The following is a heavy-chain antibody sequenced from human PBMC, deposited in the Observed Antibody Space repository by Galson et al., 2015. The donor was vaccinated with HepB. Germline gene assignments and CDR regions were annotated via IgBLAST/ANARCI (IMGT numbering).Heavy chain of an antibody. Sequence: SLRLSCAASGLTFSNYAMHWVRQAPGKGLEWVTIISNDETNKYYADSVKGRFTISRDNSKNTLYLQMNSLRADDTALYFCARDLDYATKWSFGFDPWGQGTLVTVSS. D-gene: IGHD3-22*01. CDR2: ISNDETNK. CDR3: ARDLDYATKWSFGFDP. V-gene: IGHV3-30-3*01. CDR1: GLTFSNYA. J-gene: IGHJ5*02.